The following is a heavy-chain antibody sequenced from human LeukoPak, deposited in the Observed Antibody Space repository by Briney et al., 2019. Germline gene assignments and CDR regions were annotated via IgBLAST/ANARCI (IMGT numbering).Heavy chain of an antibody. J-gene: IGHJ6*02. CDR1: GGSISSSRYY. CDR3: ARGRSNYYGMDV. D-gene: IGHD1-26*01. Sequence: SETLSLTCTVSGGSISSSRYYWGWIRQPPGKGLEWIGSIYYGGSTYYNPSLKSRVTISVDTSKNRFSLKLSSVTAADTAVYYCARGRSNYYGMDVWGQGTTVTVSS. V-gene: IGHV4-39*02. CDR2: IYYGGST.